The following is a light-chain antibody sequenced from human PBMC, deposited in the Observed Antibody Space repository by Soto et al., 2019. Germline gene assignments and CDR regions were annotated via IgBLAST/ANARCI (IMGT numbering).Light chain of an antibody. V-gene: IGLV2-14*01. Sequence: LTQPASVSGSPGQSITISCTGTSSDLGGYNFVSWYQHHPGKAPKLMIYQVSNRPSGVSNRFSGSKSGNTASLTISGLQAEDEADYYCCSYTSSSPYVFGTGTKVTVL. CDR2: QVS. CDR3: CSYTSSSPYV. J-gene: IGLJ1*01. CDR1: SSDLGGYNF.